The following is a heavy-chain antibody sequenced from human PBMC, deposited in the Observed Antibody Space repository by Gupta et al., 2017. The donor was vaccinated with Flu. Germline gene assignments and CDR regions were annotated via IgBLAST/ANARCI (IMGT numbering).Heavy chain of an antibody. CDR2: ISGSGGRT. CDR3: AKDLKRAYLGYGDYVDY. J-gene: IGHJ4*02. V-gene: IGHV3-23*01. CDR1: A. D-gene: IGHD4-17*01. Sequence: AMSWVRQAPGKGLEGGSVISGSGGRTNYAESVKGRFTNSRDNSKNTLYRQRNSLRAEDTAVYYCAKDLKRAYLGYGDYVDYWGQGTLVTVSS.